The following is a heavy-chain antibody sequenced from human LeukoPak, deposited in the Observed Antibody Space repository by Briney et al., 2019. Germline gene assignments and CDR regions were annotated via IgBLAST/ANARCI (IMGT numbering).Heavy chain of an antibody. CDR3: ARGVYIAAAQYGY. J-gene: IGHJ4*02. CDR1: GGSLSSHY. Sequence: SETLSLTCTVSGGSLSSHYWSWIRQPPGKGLEWIGYIYYSGTTNYNPSLKSRITISGDTSKNQFSLKLSTVTAADTAVYYCARGVYIAAAQYGYWGQGTLVTVSS. V-gene: IGHV4-59*11. D-gene: IGHD6-13*01. CDR2: IYYSGTT.